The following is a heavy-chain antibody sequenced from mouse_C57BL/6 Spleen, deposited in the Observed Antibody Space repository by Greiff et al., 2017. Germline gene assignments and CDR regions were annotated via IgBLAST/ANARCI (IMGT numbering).Heavy chain of an antibody. CDR3: ARQYYDGSSVGYARDY. CDR2: IYPRSGNT. Sequence: VQLVESGAELARPGASVKLSCKASGYTFTSYGISWVKQRPGQGLEWIGEIYPRSGNTYYNEKFKGKATLTADKSSSTAYMEIRSLTAEDSAVSCGARQYYDGSSVGYARDYWGQGTSVTVSA. D-gene: IGHD1-1*01. CDR1: GYTFTSYG. J-gene: IGHJ4*01. V-gene: IGHV1-81*01.